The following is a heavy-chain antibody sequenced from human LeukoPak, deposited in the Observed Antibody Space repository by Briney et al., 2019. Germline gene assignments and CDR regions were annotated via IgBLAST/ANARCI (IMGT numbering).Heavy chain of an antibody. V-gene: IGHV1-46*01. J-gene: IGHJ4*02. CDR1: GYNFTTYY. CDR3: ARDKGARYYDYVWGSYRYAGEENYFDY. D-gene: IGHD3-16*02. CDR2: INPSGSST. Sequence: GASVKVSCKASGYNFTTYYMHWVRQAPGQGLEWMGIINPSGSSTRYAQRFRGRVTMTRDTSTSTLYMELNSLRSEDTAVYYCARDKGARYYDYVWGSYRYAGEENYFDYWGQGTLVTVSS.